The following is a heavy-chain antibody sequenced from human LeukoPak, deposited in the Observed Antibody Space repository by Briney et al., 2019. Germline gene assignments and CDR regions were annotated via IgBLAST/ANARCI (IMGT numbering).Heavy chain of an antibody. J-gene: IGHJ6*03. CDR3: ARDQSCSSSSCYYYYYMDV. D-gene: IGHD2-2*01. Sequence: GGSLRLSCAASGFTFSSFSMNWVRQAPGKGLEWVSSISSSSSYIYYADSVKGRFTISRDNAKNPLYLQMNSLRAEDTAVYYCARDQSCSSSSCYYYYYMDVWGRGTTVTVSS. V-gene: IGHV3-21*01. CDR2: ISSSSSYI. CDR1: GFTFSSFS.